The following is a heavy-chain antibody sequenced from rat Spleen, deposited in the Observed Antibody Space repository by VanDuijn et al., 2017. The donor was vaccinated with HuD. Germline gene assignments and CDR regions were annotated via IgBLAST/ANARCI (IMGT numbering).Heavy chain of an antibody. J-gene: IGHJ2*01. D-gene: IGHD2-1*01. CDR1: GFTFSDYA. CDR2: IVSDGSST. Sequence: EVQLVESGGGLVQPGRSLKFSCAASGFTFSDYAMAWVRQAPKKGLEWVATIVSDGSSTYCRDSVKGRFTISRDNAKSTLYLQMDSLRSEDTATFYCAISGTYGFDYWGQGVMVTVSS. CDR3: AISGTYGFDY. V-gene: IGHV5-17*01.